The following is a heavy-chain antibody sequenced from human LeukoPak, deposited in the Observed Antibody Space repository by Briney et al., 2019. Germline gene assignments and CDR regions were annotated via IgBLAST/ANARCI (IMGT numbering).Heavy chain of an antibody. Sequence: GGSLRLSCAASGSTFSSYAMHWVRQAPGKGLEWVAAISYDGSNKYYADSVKGRFTISRDNSKNTLYLQMNSLRAEDTAVYYCARDLSRIAAAGLDYWGQGTLVTVSS. CDR3: ARDLSRIAAAGLDY. J-gene: IGHJ4*02. D-gene: IGHD6-13*01. V-gene: IGHV3-30-3*01. CDR1: GSTFSSYA. CDR2: ISYDGSNK.